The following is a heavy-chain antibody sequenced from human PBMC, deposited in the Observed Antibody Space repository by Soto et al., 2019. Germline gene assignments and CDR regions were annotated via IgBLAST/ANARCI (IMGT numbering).Heavy chain of an antibody. CDR2: IRSSSTYI. CDR1: GFTFSSYT. V-gene: IGHV3-21*01. D-gene: IGHD6-19*01. Sequence: EVQLVESGGGLVKPGGSLRLSCAASGFTFSSYTMNWVRQAPGKGLEWVSSIRSSSTYIYYAGSVKGRFTISRDNAKNSLYLQMNSLRAEDTAVYYCVRDQEWLVRPTAWGQGTLVTVSS. J-gene: IGHJ5*02. CDR3: VRDQEWLVRPTA.